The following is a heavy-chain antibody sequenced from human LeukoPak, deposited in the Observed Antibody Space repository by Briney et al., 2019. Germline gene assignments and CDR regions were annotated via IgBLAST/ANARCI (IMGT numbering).Heavy chain of an antibody. Sequence: GGTLRLSCAASGFTVSSNYMSWVRQAPGKGLEWVSVIYYDGRTYYADSVKGRFTISRDNSRNIIYLQMNSLRADDTAVYYCARSFGASNWFDAWGQGTLVTVSS. V-gene: IGHV3-53*01. J-gene: IGHJ5*02. CDR2: IYYDGRT. CDR1: GFTVSSNY. CDR3: ARSFGASNWFDA. D-gene: IGHD3-10*01.